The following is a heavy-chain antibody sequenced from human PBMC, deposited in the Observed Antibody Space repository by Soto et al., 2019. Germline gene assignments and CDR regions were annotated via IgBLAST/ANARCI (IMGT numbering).Heavy chain of an antibody. J-gene: IGHJ4*01. CDR2: MEPSTGRT. D-gene: IGHD1-26*01. CDR1: GGTFSSYA. V-gene: IGHV1-8*02. CDR3: ARGVSAGVDY. Sequence: ASVKVSCKASGGTFSSYAISWVRQTAGQGLEWMGWMEPSTGRTGYAQKFQGRVTMTRDTSINTAYMELTTLTSDDTASYYCARGVSAGVDYWG.